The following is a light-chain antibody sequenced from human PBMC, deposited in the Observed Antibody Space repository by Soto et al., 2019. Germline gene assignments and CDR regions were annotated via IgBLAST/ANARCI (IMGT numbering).Light chain of an antibody. J-gene: IGKJ2*01. Sequence: EIVLTQSPATLSLSPGERSTLSCRTSQSVSSYLAWYQQKPGQAPRLLIYDASNRATDIPARFSGSGSGTAFTLTISSLEPEDFAVYYCHQRSNWPYTFGQRTKLDIK. CDR3: HQRSNWPYT. CDR1: QSVSSY. V-gene: IGKV3-11*01. CDR2: DAS.